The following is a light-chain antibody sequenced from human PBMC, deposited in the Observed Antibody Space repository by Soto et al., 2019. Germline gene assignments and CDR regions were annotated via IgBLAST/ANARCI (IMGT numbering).Light chain of an antibody. V-gene: IGLV1-51*01. Sequence: QSALTQPPSVSASPGQKVTISCSGTGSNIGKNNESWYLQHPGADAKLLIYDNIKRPSGIPDRFSGSKSGTSATLGITGLQTGDEADYFCGTWDASLSVVVFGGGTKLTVL. CDR3: GTWDASLSVVV. CDR1: GSNIGKNN. CDR2: DNI. J-gene: IGLJ2*01.